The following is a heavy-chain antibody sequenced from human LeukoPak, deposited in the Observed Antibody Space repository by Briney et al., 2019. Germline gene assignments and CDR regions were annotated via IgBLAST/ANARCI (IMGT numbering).Heavy chain of an antibody. CDR3: ARRGSSSYYFDS. Sequence: SETLSLTCSVSGGSINSDYCTWIRQPPGKDLEWIGYIYSTGSTNYNPSLKSRVTISIDTSKNQFSLRLSSVTAADTAMYYCARRGSSSYYFDSWGQGTLVTVSS. D-gene: IGHD6-13*01. CDR2: IYSTGST. J-gene: IGHJ4*02. V-gene: IGHV4-4*09. CDR1: GGSINSDY.